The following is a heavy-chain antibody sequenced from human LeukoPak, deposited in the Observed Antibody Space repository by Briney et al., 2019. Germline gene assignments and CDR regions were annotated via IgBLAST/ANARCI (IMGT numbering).Heavy chain of an antibody. J-gene: IGHJ5*02. V-gene: IGHV3-48*03. CDR1: GFTFSTYD. CDR3: ARDPQHTWFDP. Sequence: PGGSLRLSCAASGFTFSTYDMNWVRQAPGKGLEWVSHISTTGTTVYYADAVKGRFTISRDNAKNSLYLQMNSLRDDDTAVYYCARDPQHTWFDPWGQGTQVTVSS. CDR2: ISTTGTTV.